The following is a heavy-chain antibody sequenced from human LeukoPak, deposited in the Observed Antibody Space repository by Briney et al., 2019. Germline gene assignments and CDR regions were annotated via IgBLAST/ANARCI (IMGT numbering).Heavy chain of an antibody. V-gene: IGHV3-30*18. CDR3: TKKPTEGVRATLAEYFQH. CDR1: GFSFSSYG. CDR2: ISYDGSIK. D-gene: IGHD3-16*01. J-gene: IGHJ1*01. Sequence: GGSLRLSCAASGFSFSSYGMHWVRQAPGKGLGWGAVISYDGSIKYYADSVKGRFTISRDNTKNTLYLQMNSLRAEDTAVYYCTKKPTEGVRATLAEYFQHWGQGTLVTVSS.